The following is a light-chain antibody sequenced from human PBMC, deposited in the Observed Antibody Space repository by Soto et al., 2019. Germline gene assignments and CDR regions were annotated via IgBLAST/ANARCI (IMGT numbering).Light chain of an antibody. CDR3: QQYNNWPPVT. Sequence: EIVMTQSPATLSVSPGERATLSCRASQSVSSNLAWYQQKPGQAPRLLIYGASTRATGIPARFSGSGSGTEFTLTIISRQSEDFAVYYCQQYNNWPPVTFGQGTKLEIK. J-gene: IGKJ2*01. CDR2: GAS. CDR1: QSVSSN. V-gene: IGKV3-15*01.